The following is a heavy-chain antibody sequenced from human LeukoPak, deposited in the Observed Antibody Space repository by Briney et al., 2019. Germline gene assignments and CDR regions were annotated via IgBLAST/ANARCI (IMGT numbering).Heavy chain of an antibody. CDR3: ARGSPYYYDSSGYYYD. CDR2: ISSSGSTI. J-gene: IGHJ4*02. V-gene: IGHV3-48*03. CDR1: GFTFSSYE. Sequence: GSLRLSCAASGFTFSSYEMNWVRQAPGKGLEWVSYISSSGSTIYYADSVKGRFTISRDNAKNSLYLQMNSLRAEDTAVYYCARGSPYYYDSSGYYYDWGQGTLVTVSS. D-gene: IGHD3-22*01.